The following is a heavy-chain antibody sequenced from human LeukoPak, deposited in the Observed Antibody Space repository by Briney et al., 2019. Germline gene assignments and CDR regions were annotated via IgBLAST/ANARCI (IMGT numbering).Heavy chain of an antibody. CDR1: GFIFSTYV. CDR2: IWHDGSNK. J-gene: IGHJ4*02. V-gene: IGHV3-33*01. Sequence: GRSLRLSCAASGFIFSTYVIHWVRQAPGKGLEWVALIWHDGSNKYYGDSVKDRFTISRDNSKNTLYLQMGSLRDEDTAVYYCARDRGYTYGHPLDYWGQGTLVTVSS. CDR3: ARDRGYTYGHPLDY. D-gene: IGHD5-18*01.